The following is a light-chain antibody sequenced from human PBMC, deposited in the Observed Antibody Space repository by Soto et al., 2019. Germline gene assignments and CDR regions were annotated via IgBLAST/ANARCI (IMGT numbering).Light chain of an antibody. Sequence: QSVLTQPPSASGTPGQRVTISCSGGSSNIGSNTVHWYQQLPGTAPKLLIYTNNQRPSGVPDRFSGSKSGTSASLAISGLRSEDEADYYCATWDDSLSGYVFGTGTKLTVL. CDR3: ATWDDSLSGYV. V-gene: IGLV1-47*02. J-gene: IGLJ1*01. CDR1: SSNIGSNT. CDR2: TNN.